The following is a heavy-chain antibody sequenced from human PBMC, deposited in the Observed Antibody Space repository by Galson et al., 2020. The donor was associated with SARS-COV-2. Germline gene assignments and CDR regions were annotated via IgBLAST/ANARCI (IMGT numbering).Heavy chain of an antibody. D-gene: IGHD6-19*01. CDR3: ARDATSSGWLNWFDP. CDR2: IYNTGST. V-gene: IGHV4-39*07. CDR1: GGSISSTSYL. Sequence: SETLSLTCSVSGGSISSTSYLWGWIRQPPGKGLQWIGSIYNTGSTQYNPSLESRATISVDTSKNHFSLKLSSVTAADTAVYYCARDATSSGWLNWFDPWGRGTLVTVFS. J-gene: IGHJ5*02.